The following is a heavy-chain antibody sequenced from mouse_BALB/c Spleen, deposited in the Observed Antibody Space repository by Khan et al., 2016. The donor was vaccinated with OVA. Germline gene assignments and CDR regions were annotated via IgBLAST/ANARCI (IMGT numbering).Heavy chain of an antibody. CDR1: GFNIKDTY. J-gene: IGHJ4*01. CDR2: IDPANGNT. V-gene: IGHV14-3*02. Sequence: VQLQQSGAELMKPGASVKLSCTVSGFNIKDTYMHWVKQRPEQGLEWIGRIDPANGNTKYDPMFRGKATMTADTSSNTAYLQLSLLTSDDTAVYYCSYSVLRYGMDYWGQGTTVTVSS. CDR3: SYSVLRYGMDY.